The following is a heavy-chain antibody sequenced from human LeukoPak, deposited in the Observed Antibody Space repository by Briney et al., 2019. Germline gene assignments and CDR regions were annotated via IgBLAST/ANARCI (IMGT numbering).Heavy chain of an antibody. J-gene: IGHJ6*03. CDR3: TRGSIAYYYMDV. D-gene: IGHD3-22*01. CDR1: GASVSGSPYY. CDR2: INHSGST. V-gene: IGHV4-39*07. Sequence: PSETLSLTCTVSGASVSGSPYYWGWIRQPPGKGLEWIGEINHSGSTNYNPSLKSRVTISVDTSKNQFSLKLSSVTAADTAVYYCTRGSIAYYYMDVWGKGTTVTISS.